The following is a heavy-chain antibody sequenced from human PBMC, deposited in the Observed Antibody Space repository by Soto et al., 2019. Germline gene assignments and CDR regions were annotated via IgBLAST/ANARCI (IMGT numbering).Heavy chain of an antibody. D-gene: IGHD2-8*01. CDR2: ISAYNGNT. V-gene: IGHV1-18*01. J-gene: IGHJ5*02. CDR1: GYTFTSYG. CDR3: ARDTLDCTNGVCYIYGRFDP. Sequence: ASVKVSCKASGYTFTSYGISWVRQAPGQGLEWMGWISAYNGNTNYAQKLQGRVTMTTDTSTSTAYMELRSLRSDDTAVYYCARDTLDCTNGVCYIYGRFDPWGQGTLVTVSS.